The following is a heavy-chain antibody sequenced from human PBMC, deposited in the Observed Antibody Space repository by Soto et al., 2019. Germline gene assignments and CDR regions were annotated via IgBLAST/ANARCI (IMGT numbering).Heavy chain of an antibody. D-gene: IGHD4-17*01. CDR2: ISYDGSNK. Sequence: GGSLRRSCAASGFTFSSYGMHWVRQAPGKGLEWVAVISYDGSNKYYADSVKGRFTISRDNSKNTLYLQMNSLRAEDMAVYYCAKVGYGDNDAFDIWGQGTMVTVSS. V-gene: IGHV3-30*18. CDR1: GFTFSSYG. J-gene: IGHJ3*02. CDR3: AKVGYGDNDAFDI.